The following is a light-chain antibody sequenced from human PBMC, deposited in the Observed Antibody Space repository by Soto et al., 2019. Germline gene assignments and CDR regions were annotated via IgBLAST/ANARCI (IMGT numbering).Light chain of an antibody. CDR1: QGIANH. CDR3: HKYKSAPYT. CDR2: APS. J-gene: IGKJ3*01. V-gene: IGKV1-27*01. Sequence: DIQMTQSPSSLSASVGDRVAITCRASQGIANHVAWYQQNPGKAPNLLIYAPSTLRSGVPSRFSGSGFGTDFTLPISSLQPEDVATYYCHKYKSAPYTFGPGAKVDI.